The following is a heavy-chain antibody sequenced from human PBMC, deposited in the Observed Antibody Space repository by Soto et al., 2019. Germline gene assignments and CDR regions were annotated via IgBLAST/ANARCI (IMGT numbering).Heavy chain of an antibody. CDR3: ARDGYSSGWYVSGYYYYYGMDV. CDR2: IIPIFGTA. D-gene: IGHD6-19*01. J-gene: IGHJ6*02. Sequence: GASVKVSCKASGGTFSSYAISWVRQAPGQGLEWMGGIIPIFGTANYAQKFQGRVTITADKSTSTAYMELSSLRSEDTAVYHCARDGYSSGWYVSGYYYYYGMDVWGQGTTVTVSS. CDR1: GGTFSSYA. V-gene: IGHV1-69*06.